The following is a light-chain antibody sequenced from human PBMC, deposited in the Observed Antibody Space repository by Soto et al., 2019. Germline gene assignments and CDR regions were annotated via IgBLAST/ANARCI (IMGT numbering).Light chain of an antibody. Sequence: DVQMTQSPSTLSASVGDRVTITCRASQSIGDWLAWFQQKPGRAPKLLIYTASSLESGVPSTFSGSASGTEFTLTISSLQPDDFATYYCQQYYDYAWTFGQGTKVDIK. CDR1: QSIGDW. J-gene: IGKJ1*01. CDR2: TAS. V-gene: IGKV1-5*03. CDR3: QQYYDYAWT.